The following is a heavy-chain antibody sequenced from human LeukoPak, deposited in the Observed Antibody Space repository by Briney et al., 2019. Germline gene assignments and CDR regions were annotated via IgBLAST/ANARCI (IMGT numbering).Heavy chain of an antibody. CDR2: IIPILGIA. J-gene: IGHJ4*02. V-gene: IGHV1-69*04. D-gene: IGHD6-19*01. CDR3: ARWGDYASDWSGPFDD. Sequence: SVKFSCKASGGTFSSYAISWVRQAPGQGLEWMGRIIPILGIANYAQKFQGRVTITADKSTSTAYMELSSLRSEDTAVYYCARWGDYASDWSGPFDDWGQGTLVTVSS. CDR1: GGTFSSYA.